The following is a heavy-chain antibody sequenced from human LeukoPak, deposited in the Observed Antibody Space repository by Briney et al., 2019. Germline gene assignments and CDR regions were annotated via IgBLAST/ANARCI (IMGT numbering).Heavy chain of an antibody. J-gene: IGHJ6*03. CDR2: FDPEVGKT. CDR1: GYTLTELS. V-gene: IGHV1-24*01. D-gene: IGHD2-15*01. Sequence: ASVKVSCKVSGYTLTELSMHWVRQAPGRGLEWMGGFDPEVGKTIYAQKFQGRVTMTEDTSTDTAYMELSSLRSEDTAVYYCATRYCSGGSCPNYYYYYINVWGKGTTVTISS. CDR3: ATRYCSGGSCPNYYYYYINV.